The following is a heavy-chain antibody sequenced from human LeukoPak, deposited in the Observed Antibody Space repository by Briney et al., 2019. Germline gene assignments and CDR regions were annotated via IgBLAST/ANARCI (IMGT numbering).Heavy chain of an antibody. J-gene: IGHJ4*02. Sequence: GGSLRLSCAASGFTFGSYSMNWVRRAPGKGREWVSSISSSSSYIYYADSVKGRFTISRDNAKNSLYLQMNSLRAEDTAVYYCARESTWGYYFDYWGQGTLVTVSS. D-gene: IGHD3-16*01. CDR1: GFTFGSYS. CDR3: ARESTWGYYFDY. V-gene: IGHV3-21*01. CDR2: ISSSSSYI.